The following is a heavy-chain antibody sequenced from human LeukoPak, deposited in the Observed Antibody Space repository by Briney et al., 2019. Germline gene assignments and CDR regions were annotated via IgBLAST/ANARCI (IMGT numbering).Heavy chain of an antibody. CDR3: ARHFSYYGDYHFDY. CDR1: GGSISSGSYY. V-gene: IGHV4-61*02. J-gene: IGHJ4*02. D-gene: IGHD4-17*01. CDR2: IYTSGST. Sequence: PSETLSLTCTVSGGSISSGSYYWSWIRQPAGKGLEWIGRIYTSGSTNYNPSLKSRVTISVDTSKNQFSLKLSSVTAAGTAVYYCARHFSYYGDYHFDYWGQGTLVTVSS.